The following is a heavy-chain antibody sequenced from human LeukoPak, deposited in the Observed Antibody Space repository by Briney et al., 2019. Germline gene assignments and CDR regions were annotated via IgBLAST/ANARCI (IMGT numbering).Heavy chain of an antibody. D-gene: IGHD3-22*01. J-gene: IGHJ5*02. V-gene: IGHV1-8*03. Sequence: ASVKVSCKAAGYSFTTFHMNWVRQAPGQGPEWMGWVNPDNGNTGFAQKFQGRVTITQNSSVTTVYMELSSLTSEDTAVYYCAGGYYDSSGYSFDPWGQGTLVTVSS. CDR2: VNPDNGNT. CDR1: GYSFTTFH. CDR3: AGGYYDSSGYSFDP.